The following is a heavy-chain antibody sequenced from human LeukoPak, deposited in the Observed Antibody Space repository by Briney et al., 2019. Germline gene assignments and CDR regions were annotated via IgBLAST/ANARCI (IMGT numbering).Heavy chain of an antibody. CDR1: GGTFTSYD. Sequence: GSSVKVSCKASGGTFTSYDINWVRQATGQGLEWMGWMNPNSGNTGYAQKFQGRVTMTRNTSISTAYMELSSLRSEDTAVYYCARGIRRYCSSTSCYLYYFDYWGQGTLVTVSS. J-gene: IGHJ4*02. D-gene: IGHD2-2*01. CDR3: ARGIRRYCSSTSCYLYYFDY. CDR2: MNPNSGNT. V-gene: IGHV1-8*01.